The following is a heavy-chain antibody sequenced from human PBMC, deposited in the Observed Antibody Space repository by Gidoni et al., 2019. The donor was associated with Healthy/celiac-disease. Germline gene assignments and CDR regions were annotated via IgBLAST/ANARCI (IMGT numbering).Heavy chain of an antibody. D-gene: IGHD6-13*01. V-gene: IGHV4-34*01. CDR2: INHSGST. J-gene: IGHJ3*02. Sequence: QVQLQQWGAGLLKPSETLSLTCAVYGGSFSGYYWSWIRQPPGKGLEWIGEINHSGSTNYNPSLKSRVTISVDTSKNQFSLKLSSVTAADTAVYYCARGLYRIAAAGDAFDIWGQGTMVTVSS. CDR1: GGSFSGYY. CDR3: ARGLYRIAAAGDAFDI.